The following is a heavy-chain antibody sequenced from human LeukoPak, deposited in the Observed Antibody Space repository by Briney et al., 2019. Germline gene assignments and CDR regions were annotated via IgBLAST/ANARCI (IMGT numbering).Heavy chain of an antibody. Sequence: ASVKVSCKASGYTFINYGIAWVRQAPGQGLEWMGWINTRSGDAQLAHSLQARVTMTTDTSTSTASMELGSLGSDDTAVYYCARDTDFSIDYWGQGSLVTVSS. V-gene: IGHV1-18*01. CDR2: INTRSGDA. J-gene: IGHJ4*02. D-gene: IGHD2/OR15-2a*01. CDR1: GYTFINYG. CDR3: ARDTDFSIDY.